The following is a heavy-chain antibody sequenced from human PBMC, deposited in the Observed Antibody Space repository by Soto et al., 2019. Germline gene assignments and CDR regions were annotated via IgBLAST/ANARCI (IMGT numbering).Heavy chain of an antibody. J-gene: IGHJ6*02. CDR3: ARGGVVPTQYYYYGMDV. CDR2: IIPIFGTA. D-gene: IGHD2-2*01. CDR1: GGTFSSYA. V-gene: IGHV1-69*01. Sequence: QVQLVQSGAEVKKPGSSVKVSCKASGGTFSSYAISWVRQAPGQGLEWMGGIIPIFGTANYAQKFQGRVTITADESTSTAYMELSSLRSEDTAVYYCARGGVVPTQYYYYGMDVWGQGTTVTVSS.